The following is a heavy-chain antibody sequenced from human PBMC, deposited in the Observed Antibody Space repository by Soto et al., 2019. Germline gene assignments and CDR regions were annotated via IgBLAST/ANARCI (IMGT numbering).Heavy chain of an antibody. CDR2: IYYSGST. V-gene: IGHV4-39*01. D-gene: IGHD3-10*02. Sequence: LSLTCTVSGGSISSSSYYWGWIRQPPGKGLEWIGSIYYSGSTYYNPSLKSRVTISVDTSKNQFSLKLSSVTAADTAVYYCARHVRDSSRNYYYYGMDVWGQGTTVTVS. CDR1: GGSISSSSYY. J-gene: IGHJ6*02. CDR3: ARHVRDSSRNYYYYGMDV.